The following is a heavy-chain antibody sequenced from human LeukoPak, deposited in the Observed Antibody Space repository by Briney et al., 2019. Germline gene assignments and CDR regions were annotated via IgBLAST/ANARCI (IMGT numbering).Heavy chain of an antibody. V-gene: IGHV4-34*01. Sequence: SSETLSLTCAVYGGSFSDYYWSWIRQSPGKGLEWIGEVNHSGSTNYNPSLKSRVTISVDTSKNQFSLRLRSVTAADTTVYYCARGRGIRYTRRGTFDIWGQGTMVTVSS. D-gene: IGHD3-16*02. CDR2: VNHSGST. CDR3: ARGRGIRYTRRGTFDI. J-gene: IGHJ3*02. CDR1: GGSFSDYY.